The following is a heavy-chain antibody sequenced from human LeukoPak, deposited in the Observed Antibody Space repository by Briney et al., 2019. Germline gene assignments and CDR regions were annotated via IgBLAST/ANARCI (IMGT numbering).Heavy chain of an antibody. V-gene: IGHV4-61*01. CDR3: ARDADLQPLGY. D-gene: IGHD4-11*01. J-gene: IGHJ4*02. CDR2: IYYSGST. Sequence: SETLSLTCTVSGGSVSSGSYYWSWIRQPPGKGLEWIGYIYYSGSTNYNPSLKSQVTISVDTSKNQFSLKLSSVTAADTAVYYCARDADLQPLGYWGQGTLVTVSS. CDR1: GGSVSSGSYY.